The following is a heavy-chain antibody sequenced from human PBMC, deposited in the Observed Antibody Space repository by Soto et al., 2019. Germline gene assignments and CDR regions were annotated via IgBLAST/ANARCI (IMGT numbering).Heavy chain of an antibody. J-gene: IGHJ4*02. Sequence: PGGSLRLSCAGSGFPFTDYYVSWIRQPPGKGLEWVSYISNHATYTNYADSVKGRFTISRDNAKNSLYLQRNSLRAADMAVYYCARDRYHNSGWYFDYWGQGTLVTVSS. V-gene: IGHV3-11*06. CDR3: ARDRYHNSGWYFDY. CDR2: ISNHATYT. CDR1: GFPFTDYY. D-gene: IGHD6-19*01.